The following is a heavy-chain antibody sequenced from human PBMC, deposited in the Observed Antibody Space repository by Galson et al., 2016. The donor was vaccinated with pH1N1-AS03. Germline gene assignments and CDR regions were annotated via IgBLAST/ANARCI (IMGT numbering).Heavy chain of an antibody. CDR1: GGSFIGYY. CDR3: ARLRMIGSEWGVFDL. D-gene: IGHD1-26*01. J-gene: IGHJ3*01. CDR2: INHSGTS. V-gene: IGHV4-34*01. Sequence: SETLSLTCAVDGGSFIGYYCSWLRQAPGKGLEWIGEINHSGTSNFNPSLKSRVTISEDTSKKQFSLKMTSLAAADTAVYYCARLRMIGSEWGVFDLWGQGTLVTVSS.